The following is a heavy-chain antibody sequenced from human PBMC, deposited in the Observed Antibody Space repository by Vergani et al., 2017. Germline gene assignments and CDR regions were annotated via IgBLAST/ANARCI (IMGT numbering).Heavy chain of an antibody. Sequence: QVKLQESGPGLLKPSQTLSLTCTVSGESIRSGSHYWSWIRQPAGKGPEWIGHIHTGGSTDLNPSFKSRVSISVDTSKIQFSLKLNSVTVADTAVYYCARSRPYCTSGSCPAIWGQGTLVTGSS. CDR3: ARSRPYCTSGSCPAI. CDR2: IHTGGST. D-gene: IGHD2-15*01. J-gene: IGHJ4*02. CDR1: GESIRSGSHY. V-gene: IGHV4-61*02.